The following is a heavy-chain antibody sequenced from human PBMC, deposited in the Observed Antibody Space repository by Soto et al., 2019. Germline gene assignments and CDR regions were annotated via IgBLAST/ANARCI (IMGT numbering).Heavy chain of an antibody. CDR1: GGSISSSSYY. CDR2: IYYSGST. V-gene: IGHV4-39*01. CDR3: ASLGGSYRPYYFDY. D-gene: IGHD1-26*01. J-gene: IGHJ4*02. Sequence: SETLSLTCTVSGGSISSSSYYWGWIRQPPGKGLEWIGSIYYSGSTYYNPSLKSRVTISVDTSKNQFSLKLSSVTAADTAVYYCASLGGSYRPYYFDYWGQGTLVTVSS.